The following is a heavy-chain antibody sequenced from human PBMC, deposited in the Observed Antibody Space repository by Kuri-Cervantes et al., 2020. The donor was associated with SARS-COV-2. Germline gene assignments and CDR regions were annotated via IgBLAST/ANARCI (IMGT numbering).Heavy chain of an antibody. D-gene: IGHD2-8*01. V-gene: IGHV1-24*01. Sequence: ASVKVSCKVSGYTLTELSMHWVRQAPGKGPEWMGGFDPEDGKTIYAQKFQGRVTMTEDTSTDTAYMELSSLRSEDTAVYYCATRGEWHWVYAMVGYYFDYWGQGTLVTVSS. CDR3: ATRGEWHWVYAMVGYYFDY. CDR2: FDPEDGKT. J-gene: IGHJ4*02. CDR1: GYTLTELS.